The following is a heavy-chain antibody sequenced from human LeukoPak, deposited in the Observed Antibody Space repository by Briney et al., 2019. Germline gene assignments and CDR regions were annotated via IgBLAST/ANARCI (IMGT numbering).Heavy chain of an antibody. D-gene: IGHD3-22*01. CDR3: ARLMDYYDIASAFDI. V-gene: IGHV1-46*01. Sequence: ASVKVSCKASGYTFTSYDINWVRQATGQGLEWMGIINPSGGSTSYAQKFQGRVTMTRDTSTSTVYMELSSLRSEDTAVYYCARLMDYYDIASAFDIWGQGTMVTVSS. CDR2: INPSGGST. CDR1: GYTFTSYD. J-gene: IGHJ3*02.